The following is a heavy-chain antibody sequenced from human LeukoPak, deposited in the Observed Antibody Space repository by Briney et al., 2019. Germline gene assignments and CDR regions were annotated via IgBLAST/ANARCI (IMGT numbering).Heavy chain of an antibody. J-gene: IGHJ5*02. CDR2: INPNSGGT. CDR1: VYTFTGYY. Sequence: ASVKDSSKPSVYTFTGYYMHWVRQAPGQGLEWMGWINPNSGGTNYAQKFQGRVTMTRDTSISTAYMELSRLRSDDTAVYYCSSGGIAAAGPVSWFDPWGRGTLVTVSS. V-gene: IGHV1-2*02. CDR3: SSGGIAAAGPVSWFDP. D-gene: IGHD6-13*01.